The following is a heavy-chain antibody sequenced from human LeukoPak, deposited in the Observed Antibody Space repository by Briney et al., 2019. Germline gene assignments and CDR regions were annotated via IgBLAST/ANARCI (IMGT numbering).Heavy chain of an antibody. V-gene: IGHV4-4*07. CDR3: ARAGPVYDSGWFIDY. J-gene: IGHJ4*02. D-gene: IGHD6-19*01. CDR2: IYTSGST. Sequence: PSETLSLTCPVSGGSISNYYWSWIRPPAGKGLEWIGRIYTSGSTNYNPSLKSRVTISVDKSKNQFSLKLSSVTAADTAVYYCARAGPVYDSGWFIDYWGQGTLVTVSS. CDR1: GGSISNYY.